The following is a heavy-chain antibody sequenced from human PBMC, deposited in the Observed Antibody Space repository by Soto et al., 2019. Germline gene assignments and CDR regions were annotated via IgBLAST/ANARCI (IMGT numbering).Heavy chain of an antibody. Sequence: GASVKVSCKASGYTFTSYDINWVRQATGQGLEWMGWMNPNSGNTGYAQKFQGRVTMTRNTSISTAYMELSSLRSEDTAMYYCARADAAYYGMDVWGQGTTVTVSS. CDR2: MNPNSGNT. CDR3: ARADAAYYGMDV. J-gene: IGHJ6*02. V-gene: IGHV1-8*01. CDR1: GYTFTSYD.